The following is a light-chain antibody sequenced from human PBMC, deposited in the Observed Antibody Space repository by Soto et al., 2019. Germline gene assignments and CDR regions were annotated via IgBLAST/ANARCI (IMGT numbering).Light chain of an antibody. Sequence: IQMTQSPSTLSASVGDRVTITCRASENIFTWLAWYQQQAGKAPKLLISKASTLESGVPSRFSGSGSGTQFTLTISSLQPEDFASYYCQQYQSGFTFGLGTTLEIK. CDR1: ENIFTW. CDR2: KAS. V-gene: IGKV1-5*03. J-gene: IGKJ2*01. CDR3: QQYQSGFT.